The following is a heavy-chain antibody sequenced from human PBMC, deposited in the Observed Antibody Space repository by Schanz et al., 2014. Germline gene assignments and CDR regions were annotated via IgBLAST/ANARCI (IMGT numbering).Heavy chain of an antibody. CDR1: GYTFTSYG. D-gene: IGHD3-3*01. Sequence: QVHLVQSGAEVKRPGASVKVSCKASGYTFTSYGISWVRQAPGQGLEWMGWISVYNHNKEYDQKFQGRVTMTTDTSTSTAYMALTDLRSDDTAVYYCARDRRFFDRDDLYYFDSWGHGTLVTVSS. V-gene: IGHV1-18*01. CDR2: ISVYNHNK. CDR3: ARDRRFFDRDDLYYFDS. J-gene: IGHJ4*01.